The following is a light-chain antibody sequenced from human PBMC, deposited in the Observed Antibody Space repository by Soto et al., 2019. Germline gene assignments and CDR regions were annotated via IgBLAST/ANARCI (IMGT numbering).Light chain of an antibody. J-gene: IGLJ3*02. V-gene: IGLV2-23*02. CDR1: SSNIGSYNL. CDR3: CSHSSSITWM. Sequence: QSALTQPASVSGSPGQSITISCTGTSSNIGSYNLISWFQHHPGKAPQLMIYDVTKRPSGVSSRFSGSKSGNTASLTISGLQAEDEAVYYCCSHSSSITWMFGGGTKLTVL. CDR2: DVT.